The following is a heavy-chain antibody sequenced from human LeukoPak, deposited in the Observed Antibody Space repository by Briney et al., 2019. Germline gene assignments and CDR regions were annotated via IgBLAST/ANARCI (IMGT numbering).Heavy chain of an antibody. V-gene: IGHV3-9*01. D-gene: IGHD3-3*01. Sequence: GRSLRLSCAASGFTFDDYAMHWVRQAPGKGLEWVSGISWNSGSMGYADSVKGRSTISRDNAKNSLYLQMNSLRAEDTALYYCAKGFLEWLYYFDYWGQGTLVTVSS. CDR3: AKGFLEWLYYFDY. J-gene: IGHJ4*02. CDR1: GFTFDDYA. CDR2: ISWNSGSM.